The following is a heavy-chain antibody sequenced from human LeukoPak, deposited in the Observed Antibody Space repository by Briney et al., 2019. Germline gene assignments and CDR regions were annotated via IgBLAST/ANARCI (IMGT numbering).Heavy chain of an antibody. J-gene: IGHJ4*02. D-gene: IGHD6-13*01. Sequence: ASVKVSCMASGYTFTSYGISWVRQAPGQGLEWMGWISGYNGNTNYAQKFQGRVTMTTDTSTSTAYMELRSLRSDDTAVYYCARDHVLAADANFDYWGQGTLDTVSS. CDR1: GYTFTSYG. CDR3: ARDHVLAADANFDY. V-gene: IGHV1-18*01. CDR2: ISGYNGNT.